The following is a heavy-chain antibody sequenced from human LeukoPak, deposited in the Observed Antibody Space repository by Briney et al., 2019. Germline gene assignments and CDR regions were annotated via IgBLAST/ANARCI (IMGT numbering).Heavy chain of an antibody. CDR3: AKECSSSYYYGMDV. D-gene: IGHD6-13*01. V-gene: IGHV3-23*01. CDR1: GFTFSSYA. J-gene: IGHJ6*02. Sequence: PGGSLRLSCAASGFTFSSYAMSWVRQAPGKGLEWVSATSGSGGSTYYADSVKGRFTISRDNSKNTLYLQMNSLRAEDTAVYYCAKECSSSYYYGMDVWGQGTTVTVSS. CDR2: TSGSGGST.